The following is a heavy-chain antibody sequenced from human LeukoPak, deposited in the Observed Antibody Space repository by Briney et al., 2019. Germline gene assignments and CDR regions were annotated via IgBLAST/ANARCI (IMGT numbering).Heavy chain of an antibody. CDR2: ISGSGGST. Sequence: PGGSLRLSCAASGFTFSSYAMSWVRQAPGKGLEWVSAISGSGGSTYYADSVKGRFTISRDNSKNTLYLQMNNLRGEDTAVYYCARDSSKWYYDYWGQGTLVTVSS. V-gene: IGHV3-23*01. J-gene: IGHJ4*02. D-gene: IGHD2-2*01. CDR3: ARDSSKWYYDY. CDR1: GFTFSSYA.